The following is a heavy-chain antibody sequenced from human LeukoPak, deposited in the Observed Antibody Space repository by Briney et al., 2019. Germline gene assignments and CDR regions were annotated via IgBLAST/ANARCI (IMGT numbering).Heavy chain of an antibody. CDR1: GFTFSSYW. D-gene: IGHD1-14*01. V-gene: IGHV3-7*01. Sequence: PGGSLRLSCAASGFTFSSYWMSWVRQAPGKGLECVANIKQDGSEKYYVDSVKGRFTISRDNAKNSLYLQVNSLRAEDTAVYYCARYLVGKSSFDYWGQGTLVTVSS. CDR3: ARYLVGKSSFDY. CDR2: IKQDGSEK. J-gene: IGHJ4*02.